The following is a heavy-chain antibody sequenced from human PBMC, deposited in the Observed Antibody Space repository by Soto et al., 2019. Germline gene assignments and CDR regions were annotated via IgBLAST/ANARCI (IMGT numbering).Heavy chain of an antibody. D-gene: IGHD1-26*01. Sequence: GGSLRLSCAASGFTFSSYAMHWVRQAPGKGLEWVAVISYDGSNKYYADSVKGRFTISRDNSKNTLYLQMNSLRAEDTAVYYCARVENGGGSYLGGYYFDYWGQGTLVTVSS. J-gene: IGHJ4*02. V-gene: IGHV3-30-3*01. CDR2: ISYDGSNK. CDR3: ARVENGGGSYLGGYYFDY. CDR1: GFTFSSYA.